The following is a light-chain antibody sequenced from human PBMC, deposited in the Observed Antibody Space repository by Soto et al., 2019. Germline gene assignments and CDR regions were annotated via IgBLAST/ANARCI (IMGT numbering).Light chain of an antibody. CDR1: QSVSSSY. Sequence: GGRATLSCRASQSVSSSYLAWYQQRPGQAPRLHIYGASNRATGIPDRFSGSGSGTDFTLTISRLESEDFAVYFCQQYDNSPLTFGGGTKVDI. J-gene: IGKJ4*01. CDR2: GAS. V-gene: IGKV3-20*01. CDR3: QQYDNSPLT.